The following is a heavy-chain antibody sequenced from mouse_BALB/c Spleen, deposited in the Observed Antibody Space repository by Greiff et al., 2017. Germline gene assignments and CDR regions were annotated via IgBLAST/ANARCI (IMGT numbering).Heavy chain of an antibody. J-gene: IGHJ1*01. CDR1: GYTFTDYN. V-gene: IGHV1-18*01. CDR3: ARHGSSYWYFDV. CDR2: INPNNGGT. D-gene: IGHD1-1*01. Sequence: EVKLQQSGPELVKPGASVKIPCKASGYTFTDYNMDWVKQSHGKSLEWIGDINPNNGGTIYNQKFKGKATLTVDKSSSTAYMELRSLTSEDTAVYDCARHGSSYWYFDVWGAGTTVTVSS.